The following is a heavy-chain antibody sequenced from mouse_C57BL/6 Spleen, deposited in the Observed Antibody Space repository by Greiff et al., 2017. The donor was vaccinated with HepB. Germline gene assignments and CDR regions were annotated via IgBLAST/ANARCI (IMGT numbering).Heavy chain of an antibody. Sequence: DVQLQESGPELVKPGASVKMSCKASGYTFTDYNMHWVKQSHGKSLEWIGYINPNNGGTSYNQKFKGKATLTVNKSSSTAYMELRSLTSEDSAVYYCAKPSNLYFDYWGQGTTLTVSS. CDR3: AKPSNLYFDY. CDR1: GYTFTDYN. CDR2: INPNNGGT. V-gene: IGHV1-22*01. J-gene: IGHJ2*01. D-gene: IGHD4-1*01.